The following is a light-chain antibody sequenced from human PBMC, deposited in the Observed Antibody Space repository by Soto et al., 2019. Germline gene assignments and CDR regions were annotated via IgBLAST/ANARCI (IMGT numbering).Light chain of an antibody. CDR3: QQYNNWPGA. J-gene: IGKJ1*01. V-gene: IGKV3-15*01. Sequence: EIVMTQSPATLSLSPGERATLSCRASQSVSSDLAWYQQKPGQAPRLLIFGASTRATGIPARFSGSGSGTEFTLTISSLQSEDFAVYYCQQYNNWPGAFGHGTKVDIK. CDR2: GAS. CDR1: QSVSSD.